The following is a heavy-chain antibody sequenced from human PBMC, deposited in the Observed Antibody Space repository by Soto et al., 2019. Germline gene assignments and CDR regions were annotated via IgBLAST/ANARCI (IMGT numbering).Heavy chain of an antibody. J-gene: IGHJ4*02. CDR1: GFSLSTSGVG. CDR2: IYWNDDK. CDR3: AHVLSSSWTTETDYFDY. D-gene: IGHD6-13*01. V-gene: IGHV2-5*01. Sequence: QITLKESGPTLVKPTQTLTLTCTFSGFSLSTSGVGVGWIRQHPGKALEWLALIYWNDDKRYSPSLNSRLTLTKDTSKSQVVLTMTNMDPVDTATYCCAHVLSSSWTTETDYFDYGGQGTLLTVSS.